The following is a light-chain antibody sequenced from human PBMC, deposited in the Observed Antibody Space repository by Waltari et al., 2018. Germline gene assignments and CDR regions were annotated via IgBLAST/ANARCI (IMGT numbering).Light chain of an antibody. J-gene: IGKJ3*01. CDR3: QQRNSWPLT. CDR1: QSVGDF. CDR2: DAS. V-gene: IGKV3-11*01. Sequence: EIVLPQSPVPLPLFPGEEATLSCKTSQSVGDFLAWYQQRPGQAPRLLIYDASLRAAGIPARFSGSGSGTDFTLTISSLESEDSAVYFCQQRNSWPLTFGPGTTV.